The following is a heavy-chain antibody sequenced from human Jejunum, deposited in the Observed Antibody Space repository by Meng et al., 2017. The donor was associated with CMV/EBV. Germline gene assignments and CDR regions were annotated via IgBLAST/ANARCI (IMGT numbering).Heavy chain of an antibody. V-gene: IGHV4-4*07. CDR2: FSPGGNI. J-gene: IGHJ4*02. Sequence: QAHLQESGPGLVRPSETLSLTCTVSGDSISNYFWSWIRQPAGKKLEWIGRFSPGGNINYIPSLKGRLTMSVDTSNNQIFLNVTSVTAADTALYYCARGESRGYYYFDYWGQGILVTVSS. CDR3: ARGESRGYYYFDY. D-gene: IGHD3-22*01. CDR1: GDSISNYF.